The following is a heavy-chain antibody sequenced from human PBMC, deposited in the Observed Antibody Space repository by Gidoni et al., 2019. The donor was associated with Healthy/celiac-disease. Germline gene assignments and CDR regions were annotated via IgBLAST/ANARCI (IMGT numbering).Heavy chain of an antibody. CDR1: GFPFSCYA. CDR2: ISGSGGST. Sequence: EVQLLESGGGLVQPRGSLRLSCAASGFPFSCYAMSWVRQAPGKGLVWVSAISGSGGSTYYADSVKGRFTISRDNSKNTLYLQMNSLRAEDTAVYYCAKDLYCSGGSCYSSWYFDLWGRGTLVTVSS. D-gene: IGHD2-15*01. V-gene: IGHV3-23*01. CDR3: AKDLYCSGGSCYSSWYFDL. J-gene: IGHJ2*01.